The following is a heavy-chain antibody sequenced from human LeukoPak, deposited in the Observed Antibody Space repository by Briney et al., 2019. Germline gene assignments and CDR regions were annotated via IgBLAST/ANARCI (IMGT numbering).Heavy chain of an antibody. CDR2: FDPEDGET. V-gene: IGHV1-24*01. Sequence: ASVKVSCKVSGYTLTELSMHWVRQAPGKGLEWMGGFDPEDGETIYAQKFQGRVTMTEDTSTDTAYMELSSLRSEDTAVYYCATNLNGAIFGVVIRLDAFDIWGQGTMVTVSS. J-gene: IGHJ3*02. CDR3: ATNLNGAIFGVVIRLDAFDI. CDR1: GYTLTELS. D-gene: IGHD3-3*01.